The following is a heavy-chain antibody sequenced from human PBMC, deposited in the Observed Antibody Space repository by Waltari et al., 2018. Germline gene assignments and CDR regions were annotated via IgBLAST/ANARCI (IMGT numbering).Heavy chain of an antibody. D-gene: IGHD6-19*01. CDR3: AREHSSGWYDFDY. J-gene: IGHJ4*02. CDR2: LSSSGSIL. V-gene: IGHV3-48*03. Sequence: EVQPVESGGGLVQPGGSLRLSCAASGFSFSNYEMNWVRQAPGKGLEWVSYLSSSGSILYDADSVKGRFTISRDNAKKSLYLQMNSLRAEDTAVDYCAREHSSGWYDFDYWGQGTLVTVSS. CDR1: GFSFSNYE.